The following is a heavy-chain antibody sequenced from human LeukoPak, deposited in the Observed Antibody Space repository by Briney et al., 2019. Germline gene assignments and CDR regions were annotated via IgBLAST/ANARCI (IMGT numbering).Heavy chain of an antibody. Sequence: GGSLRLSCAASRFAFSSYGMHWVRQAPGKGLEWVSSISDSGGYTFYADSVKGRFTISRDNSKNTVYLQMNSLRAEDTAVYYCAKGGSYRSQPYFDYWGQGTPVTVSS. CDR2: ISDSGGYT. J-gene: IGHJ4*02. V-gene: IGHV3-23*01. D-gene: IGHD3-16*02. CDR1: RFAFSSYG. CDR3: AKGGSYRSQPYFDY.